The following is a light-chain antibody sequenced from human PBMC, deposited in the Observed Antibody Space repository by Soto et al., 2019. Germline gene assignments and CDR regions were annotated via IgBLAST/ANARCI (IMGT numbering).Light chain of an antibody. Sequence: DIQMTQSPSSLSASVGDRVTITCRTSQSISSYLNWYQQKPRKAPQLLIYAASSLQSGVPSRFTGSGSGTDFTLTISSLQPEDFATYYCQQSYSNPYTFGQGTKLEIK. CDR2: AAS. V-gene: IGKV1-39*01. J-gene: IGKJ2*01. CDR3: QQSYSNPYT. CDR1: QSISSY.